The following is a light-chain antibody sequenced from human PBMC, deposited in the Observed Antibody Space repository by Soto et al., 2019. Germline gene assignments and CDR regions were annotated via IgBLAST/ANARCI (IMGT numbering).Light chain of an antibody. J-gene: IGLJ2*01. CDR2: EGN. CDR3: CSYAPSRTLL. CDR1: SSDVGTYNL. V-gene: IGLV2-23*01. Sequence: QSVLTQPASVSGSPGESITISCTGTSSDVGTYNLVTWYQQHPGRVPKLILYEGNKRPPGVSSRFSASKSGNTASLTISGLQAEDEADYFCCSYAPSRTLLFGGGTKVTVL.